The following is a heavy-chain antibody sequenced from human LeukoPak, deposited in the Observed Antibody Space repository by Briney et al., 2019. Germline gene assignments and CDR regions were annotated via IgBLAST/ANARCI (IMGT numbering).Heavy chain of an antibody. CDR2: IYHSGTT. CDR3: ARGGGGYTLYSFDY. J-gene: IGHJ4*02. Sequence: PSETLSLTCTVSGDSLSSGYYWGWIRQPPGKGLEWIGSIYHSGTTYYNPSLKSRVTISVDTSKNQFSLKLSSVTAADTAVYYCARGGGGYTLYSFDYWGQGALVTVSS. V-gene: IGHV4-38-2*02. D-gene: IGHD3-22*01. CDR1: GDSLSSGYY.